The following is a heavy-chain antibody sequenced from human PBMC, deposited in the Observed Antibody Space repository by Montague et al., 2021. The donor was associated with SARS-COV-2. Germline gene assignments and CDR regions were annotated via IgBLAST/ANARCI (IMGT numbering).Heavy chain of an antibody. V-gene: IGHV4-59*01. D-gene: IGHD5-24*01. J-gene: IGHJ5*02. CDR3: AREDRWNWFDP. Sequence: SETLSLTCTVSGGSINSSYWSWIRLPPGKGLEWIGLIYYRGSTNYNPSLETRVTISVDPSKNQFTLKLSTVTAADTAVYYCAREDRWNWFDPWGQGALVIVSP. CDR1: GGSINSSY. CDR2: IYYRGST.